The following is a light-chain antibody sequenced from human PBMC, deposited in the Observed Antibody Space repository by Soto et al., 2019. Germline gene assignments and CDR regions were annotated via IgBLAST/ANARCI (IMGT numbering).Light chain of an antibody. Sequence: QSVLTQPRSVSGSPGQSVTISCTGTSGDVGGYNYVSWYQQHPGKAPKLMIFDVSKRPSGVPDRFSGSKSANTASPTISGLQAEDEADYYCCSYAGSYTYVFXTGTNLTVL. CDR1: SGDVGGYNY. CDR2: DVS. V-gene: IGLV2-11*01. CDR3: CSYAGSYTYV. J-gene: IGLJ1*01.